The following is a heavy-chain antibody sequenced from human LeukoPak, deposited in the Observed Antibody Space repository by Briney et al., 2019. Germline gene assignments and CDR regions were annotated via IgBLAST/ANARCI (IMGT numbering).Heavy chain of an antibody. Sequence: GGSLRLSCAASGFTFSSYAMSWVRQAPGKGLEWVSAISGSGGSTYYADSVKGRFTISRDNSKNTLYLQMNNLRAGDTAVYYCARADLRGYSLDYWGQGTLVAVSS. V-gene: IGHV3-23*01. D-gene: IGHD5-18*01. J-gene: IGHJ4*02. CDR1: GFTFSSYA. CDR3: ARADLRGYSLDY. CDR2: ISGSGGST.